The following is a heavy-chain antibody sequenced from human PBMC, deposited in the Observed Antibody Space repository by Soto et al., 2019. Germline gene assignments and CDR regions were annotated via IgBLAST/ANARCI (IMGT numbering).Heavy chain of an antibody. V-gene: IGHV1-2*04. D-gene: IGHD3-16*02. Sequence: QVQLVQSGAEVKKPGASVKVSCKASGYTFTGYYMHWVRQAPGQGLEWMGWINPNSGGTNYAQKFQGWVTMTRDTSISTAYMELSRLRSDDTAVYYCASDPTFSDYVWGSYRRSGWYFDLWGRGTLVTVSS. J-gene: IGHJ2*01. CDR3: ASDPTFSDYVWGSYRRSGWYFDL. CDR1: GYTFTGYY. CDR2: INPNSGGT.